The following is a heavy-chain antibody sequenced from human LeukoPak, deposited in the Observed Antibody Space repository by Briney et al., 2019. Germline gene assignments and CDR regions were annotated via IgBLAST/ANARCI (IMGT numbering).Heavy chain of an antibody. D-gene: IGHD3-10*01. V-gene: IGHV4-31*03. CDR1: GGSISSGGYY. Sequence: SETLSLTCTVSGGSISSGGYYWSWIRQHPGKGLEWIGYIYYSGSTYYNPSLKSRVTISVDTSKNQFSLKLSSVTAADTAVYCCARADYYGSGSADYWGQGTLVTVSS. CDR3: ARADYYGSGSADY. J-gene: IGHJ4*02. CDR2: IYYSGST.